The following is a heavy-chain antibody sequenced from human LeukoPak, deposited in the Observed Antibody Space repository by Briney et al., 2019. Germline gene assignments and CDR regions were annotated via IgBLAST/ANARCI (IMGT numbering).Heavy chain of an antibody. CDR2: IKQDGSEK. CDR3: ARVYRSSSGYCFDY. V-gene: IGHV3-7*01. J-gene: IGHJ4*02. D-gene: IGHD6-6*01. Sequence: GGSLRLSCAASGFTFSNYWMSWVRQGPGKGLEWVANIKQDGSEKYHVDSVKGRFTISRDNAENSLFLQMNSLRAEDTAVYYCARVYRSSSGYCFDYWAQGTLVTVSS. CDR1: GFTFSNYW.